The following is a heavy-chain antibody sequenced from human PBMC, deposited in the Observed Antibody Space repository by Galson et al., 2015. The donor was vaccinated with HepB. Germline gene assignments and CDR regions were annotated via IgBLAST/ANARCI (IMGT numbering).Heavy chain of an antibody. V-gene: IGHV3-23*01. CDR2: ISGSGGST. CDR3: AKGGFGSSWFYWFDP. CDR1: GFTFGNYA. Sequence: SLRLSCAASGFTFGNYAMSWVRQAPGKGLEWVSSISGSGGSTYYADPVRGHLIISRDNSRNTVYLQMNSLRVDDTAVYYCAKGGFGSSWFYWFDPWGQGSLVTVSS. J-gene: IGHJ5*02. D-gene: IGHD6-13*01.